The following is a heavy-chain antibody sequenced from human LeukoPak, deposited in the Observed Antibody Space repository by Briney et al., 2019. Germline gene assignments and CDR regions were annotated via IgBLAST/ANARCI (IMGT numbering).Heavy chain of an antibody. CDR1: GYTFSGTGWY. CDR2: IHPNNGDT. Sequence: GDSVKVSCKASGYTFSGTGWYLYWLRQAPGQGLECMGWIHPNNGDTAYAQKFEDRVATTRDTSISTAYMELRRLRPDDTAVYFCARDGPAQMVDLDYWGQGTLVTVSS. J-gene: IGHJ4*02. D-gene: IGHD3-10*01. V-gene: IGHV1-2*02. CDR3: ARDGPAQMVDLDY.